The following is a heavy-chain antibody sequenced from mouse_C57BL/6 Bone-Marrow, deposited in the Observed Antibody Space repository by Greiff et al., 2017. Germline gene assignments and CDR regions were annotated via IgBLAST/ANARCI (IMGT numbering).Heavy chain of an antibody. CDR1: GFSLSTFGMG. V-gene: IGHV8-8*01. CDR3: ARIAGYYGYAMDY. CDR2: IWWDDDK. J-gene: IGHJ4*01. D-gene: IGHD1-1*01. Sequence: QVTLKVSGPGILQPSQTLSLTCSFSGFSLSTFGMGVGWIRRPSGKGLEWLAHIWWDDDKYYNPALKSRLTISKATSKNQVFLKIANVDTADTATYYCARIAGYYGYAMDYWGQGTAVTVSS.